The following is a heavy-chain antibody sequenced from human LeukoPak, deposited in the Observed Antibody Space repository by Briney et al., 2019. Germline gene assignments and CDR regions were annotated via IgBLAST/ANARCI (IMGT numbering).Heavy chain of an antibody. CDR1: GFTFSDYY. CDR3: ARDGDYYGSGSYYNEVYYFDY. D-gene: IGHD3-10*01. V-gene: IGHV3-11*04. CDR2: TSSSGSTI. J-gene: IGHJ4*02. Sequence: PGGSLRLSCAASGFTFSDYYMSWIRQAPGKGLEWVSYTSSSGSTIYYADSVKGRFTISRDNAKNSLYLQMNSLRAEDTAVYYCARDGDYYGSGSYYNEVYYFDYWGQGTLVTVSS.